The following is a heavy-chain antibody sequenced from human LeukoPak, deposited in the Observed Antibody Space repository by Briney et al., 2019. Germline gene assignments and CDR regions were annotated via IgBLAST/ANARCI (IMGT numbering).Heavy chain of an antibody. CDR1: GYTLSEIS. CDR2: VDPEDGET. CDR3: ARAKYNSGRYGAFDI. Sequence: ASVKVSCKVSGYTLSEISMQWVRQAPGKGLEWMGGVDPEDGETIYAQKFQGRVTMTEDTSTDTAYMELSSLRFEDTAVYYCARAKYNSGRYGAFDIWGQGTMVTVSS. J-gene: IGHJ3*02. D-gene: IGHD6-19*01. V-gene: IGHV1-24*01.